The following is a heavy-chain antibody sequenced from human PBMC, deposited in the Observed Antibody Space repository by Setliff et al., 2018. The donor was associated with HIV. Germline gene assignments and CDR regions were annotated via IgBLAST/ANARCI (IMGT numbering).Heavy chain of an antibody. V-gene: IGHV4-34*01. J-gene: IGHJ6*02. CDR2: INDNGST. Sequence: PSETLSLTCAVYGGSFSGYYWSWIRQPPGKGLEWIGEINDNGSTSYNPSLKSRVTISVDTSKNQFSLKLSSVTAADTAVYYCARVRGRYYYHYAMDVWGQGTTVTVSS. CDR1: GGSFSGYY. CDR3: ARVRGRYYYHYAMDV. D-gene: IGHD3-10*01.